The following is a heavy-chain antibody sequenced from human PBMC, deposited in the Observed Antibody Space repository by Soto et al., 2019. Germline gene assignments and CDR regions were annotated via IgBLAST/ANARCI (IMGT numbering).Heavy chain of an antibody. Sequence: QVQLQESGPGLVKPSGTLSLTCAVSGDSVTSNVWWSWVRQPPGKGLEWIGEAYHNGLTDYNPSLKSRVTMSVDTSNNEFSLKLTSLTAADTAIYYCARDAAVPGESDRFDYWGQGILVTVSS. J-gene: IGHJ4*02. CDR3: ARDAAVPGESDRFDY. D-gene: IGHD6-19*01. CDR2: AYHNGLT. V-gene: IGHV4-4*02. CDR1: GDSVTSNVW.